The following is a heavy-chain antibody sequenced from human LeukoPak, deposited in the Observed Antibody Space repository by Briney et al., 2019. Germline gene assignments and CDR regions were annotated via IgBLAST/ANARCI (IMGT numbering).Heavy chain of an antibody. J-gene: IGHJ4*02. CDR3: ARDSYCSAYSCIFDY. Sequence: SQTLSLTCAISGDSVSSNSVAWNWIRQSPSRGLEWLGRAFYRSQWYNDFAISVKGRISINPDTSKNQFSLQVNSVTPEDTAVYYCARDSYCSAYSCIFDYWGQGTLVT. CDR2: AFYRSQWYN. D-gene: IGHD2-15*01. CDR1: GDSVSSNSVA. V-gene: IGHV6-1*01.